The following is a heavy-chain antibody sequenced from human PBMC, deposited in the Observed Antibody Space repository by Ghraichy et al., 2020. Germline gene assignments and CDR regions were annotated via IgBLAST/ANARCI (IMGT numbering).Heavy chain of an antibody. J-gene: IGHJ4*02. CDR3: ARDGGDGIDY. V-gene: IGHV3-11*01. CDR1: GFTFSDCY. CDR2: ISTSGSTT. Sequence: GGSLRLSCAASGFTFSDCYMSWIRQAPGKGLEWVSYISTSGSTTYYADSVKGRFTISRDNAKNSLYLQMNSLRAEDTAVYYCARDGGDGIDYWGQGTLVTVSS. D-gene: IGHD2-21*02.